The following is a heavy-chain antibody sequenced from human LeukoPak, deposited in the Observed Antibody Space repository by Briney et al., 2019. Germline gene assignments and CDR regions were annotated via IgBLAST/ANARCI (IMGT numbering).Heavy chain of an antibody. V-gene: IGHV1-69*13. J-gene: IGHJ5*02. D-gene: IGHD5-18*01. CDR1: GGTSSSYA. Sequence: ASVKVSCKASGGTSSSYAISWVRQAPGQGLEWMGGIIPIFGTANYARKFQGRVTITADESTCTAYMELSSLRSEDTAVYYCARGADTAMVTDWFDPWGQGTLVTVSS. CDR2: IIPIFGTA. CDR3: ARGADTAMVTDWFDP.